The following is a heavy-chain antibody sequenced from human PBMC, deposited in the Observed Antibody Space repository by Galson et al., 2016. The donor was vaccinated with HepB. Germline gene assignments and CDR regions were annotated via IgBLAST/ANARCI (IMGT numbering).Heavy chain of an antibody. D-gene: IGHD4-11*01. CDR2: INDSGVT. CDR1: GGTFNNYF. V-gene: IGHV4-34*01. J-gene: IGHJ1*01. CDR3: AGAPYSSRLYKYFQY. Sequence: SETLSLTCLVRGGTFNNYFWTWIRQTPGKGLEWIGEINDSGVTKYNPSLRSRVTLSKDTSKNQFSLNLTSLTVADAAMYYCAGAPYSSRLYKYFQYWGQGTLVTVSS.